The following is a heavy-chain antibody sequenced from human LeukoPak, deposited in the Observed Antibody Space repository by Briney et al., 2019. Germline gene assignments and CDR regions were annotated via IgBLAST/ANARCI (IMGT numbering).Heavy chain of an antibody. CDR1: GFSFDDYA. CDR3: AREGGTYDILTGSRLGTMDV. V-gene: IGHV3-20*04. Sequence: GGSLRLSCAASGFSFDDYAMSWVRPDPGKGLEWVSSINRNGGSTAYAESVKGRFTISRDNAKNSLYLQMNSLRAEDTAVYYCAREGGTYDILTGSRLGTMDVWGKGTTVTVSS. CDR2: INRNGGST. J-gene: IGHJ6*04. D-gene: IGHD3-9*01.